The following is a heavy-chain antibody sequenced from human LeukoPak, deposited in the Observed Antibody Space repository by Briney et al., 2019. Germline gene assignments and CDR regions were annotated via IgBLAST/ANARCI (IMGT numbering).Heavy chain of an antibody. Sequence: WASVTVSCKASGYTFTSYDINWVRQAPGQGLEWMGWMNPNSGNTGYAQKFQGRVTMTRNTSISTAYMELSSLRSEDTAVYYCATGRGGAGLFDYWGQGTLVTVSS. V-gene: IGHV1-8*01. CDR1: GYTFTSYD. D-gene: IGHD6-19*01. CDR2: MNPNSGNT. J-gene: IGHJ4*02. CDR3: ATGRGGAGLFDY.